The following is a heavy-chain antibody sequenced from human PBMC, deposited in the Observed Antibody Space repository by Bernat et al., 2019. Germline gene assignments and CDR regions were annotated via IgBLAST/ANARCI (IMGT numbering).Heavy chain of an antibody. D-gene: IGHD6-6*01. CDR2: IYSGGST. CDR1: GFTVSSNY. Sequence: EVQLVESGGGLVQPGGSLRLSCAASGFTVSSNYMSWVRQAPGKGLEWVSVIYSGGSTYYAASVKGRFTISRDNSKNTLYLQMNSLRAEDTAVYYCAREGGQLGITYFDYWGQGTLVTVSS. J-gene: IGHJ4*02. V-gene: IGHV3-66*01. CDR3: AREGGQLGITYFDY.